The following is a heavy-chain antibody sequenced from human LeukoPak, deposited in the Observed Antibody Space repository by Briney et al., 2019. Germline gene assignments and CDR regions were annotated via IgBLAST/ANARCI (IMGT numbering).Heavy chain of an antibody. CDR3: ARGQLGGSSGREVDY. D-gene: IGHD1-1*01. V-gene: IGHV3-48*04. Sequence: GVPLRLSCAASRFTFSTYSMNWVRQAPGKGLEWVSYISTDSKTILYAGSVGGRFTISRDNAKNSLSLHMHSLRVGHTAGYYCARGQLGGSSGREVDYWGQGTRVTVSS. CDR2: ISTDSKTI. J-gene: IGHJ4*02. CDR1: RFTFSTYS.